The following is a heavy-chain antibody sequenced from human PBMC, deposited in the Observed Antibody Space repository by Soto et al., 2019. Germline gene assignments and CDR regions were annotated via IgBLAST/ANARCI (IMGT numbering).Heavy chain of an antibody. Sequence: QVHLVQSGAEVKKPGSSVKVSCKTSGGTFSDLAFSWVRQAPRQGLAWVGGIVPLFGTPDYAQKFQGRVTITADESSSTVYMELRSLRSEDTAVYYCASERVAEMATGGYFDNWGQGSLVTVSS. CDR3: ASERVAEMATGGYFDN. CDR2: IVPLFGTP. V-gene: IGHV1-69*01. D-gene: IGHD5-12*01. J-gene: IGHJ4*02. CDR1: GGTFSDLA.